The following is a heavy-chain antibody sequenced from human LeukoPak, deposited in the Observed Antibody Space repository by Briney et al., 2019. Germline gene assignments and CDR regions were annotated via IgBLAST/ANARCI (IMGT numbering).Heavy chain of an antibody. CDR3: AREGVLRYNWYFDL. CDR2: IYYSGST. Sequence: SETLSLTCTVSGGSISSSSYYWGWIRQPPGKGLEWIGSIYYSGSTYYNPSLKSRVTISVDTSKNQFSLKLSSVTAADTAVYYCAREGVLRYNWYFDLWGRGTLVTVSS. D-gene: IGHD3-9*01. V-gene: IGHV4-39*07. CDR1: GGSISSSSYY. J-gene: IGHJ2*01.